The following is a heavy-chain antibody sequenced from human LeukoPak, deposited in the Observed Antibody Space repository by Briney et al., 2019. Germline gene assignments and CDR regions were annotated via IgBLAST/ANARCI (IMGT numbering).Heavy chain of an antibody. CDR1: GFTFNSYS. Sequence: PGGSLRRSCAASGFTFNSYSMYWVRQAPGKGLEWVSSISSSSSHMFYADSVKGRFTISRDNAKNRLYLQMNSLRAEDTAVYYCARGMGPTDGGDYWGQGTLVTVSS. CDR3: ARGMGPTDGGDY. CDR2: ISSSSSHM. V-gene: IGHV3-21*01. J-gene: IGHJ4*02. D-gene: IGHD1-26*01.